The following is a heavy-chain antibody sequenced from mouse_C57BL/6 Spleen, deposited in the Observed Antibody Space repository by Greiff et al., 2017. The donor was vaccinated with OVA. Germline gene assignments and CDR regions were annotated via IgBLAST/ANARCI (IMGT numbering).Heavy chain of an antibody. CDR1: GFTFSDYY. V-gene: IGHV5-16*01. Sequence: EVQLVESEGGLVQPGSSMKLSCTASGFTFSDYYMAWVRQVPEKGLEWVANINYDGSSTYYLDSLKSRFIISRDNAKNILYLQMSSLKSEDTATYYCAREGGTGTVDYWGQGTTLTVSS. D-gene: IGHD4-1*01. CDR2: INYDGSST. J-gene: IGHJ2*01. CDR3: AREGGTGTVDY.